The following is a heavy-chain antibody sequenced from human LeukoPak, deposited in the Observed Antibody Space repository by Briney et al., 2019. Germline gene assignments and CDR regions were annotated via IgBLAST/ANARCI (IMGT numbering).Heavy chain of an antibody. D-gene: IGHD5-24*01. CDR1: GGSVSSGGYY. CDR3: ATLIRDGCNYFHS. Sequence: ASETLSLTCTVSGGSVSSGGYYWTWIRQHPGKGLEWIGYISHSGSTYSNPSLKSRVTISVDASKNQCSLKMSSVTAADSAVYYCATLIRDGCNYFHSWGQGTLVTVSS. J-gene: IGHJ4*02. V-gene: IGHV4-31*03. CDR2: ISHSGST.